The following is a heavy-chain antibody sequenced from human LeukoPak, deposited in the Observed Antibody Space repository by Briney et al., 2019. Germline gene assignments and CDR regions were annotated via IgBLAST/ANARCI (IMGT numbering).Heavy chain of an antibody. J-gene: IGHJ5*02. D-gene: IGHD1-26*01. CDR3: VREESGGSYFVWFDP. CDR1: GYTFTSYN. V-gene: IGHV1-46*01. Sequence: ASVKLSCKASGYTFTSYNMHCVRQAPGQGVEWMGIINPSGGSTSYAQKFQGRVTMTRDTSTSTVYMELSSLRSEDTAVYYCVREESGGSYFVWFDPWGQGTLVTVSS. CDR2: INPSGGST.